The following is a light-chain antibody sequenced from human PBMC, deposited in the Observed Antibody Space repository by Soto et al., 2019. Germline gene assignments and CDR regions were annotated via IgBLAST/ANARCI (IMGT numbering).Light chain of an antibody. CDR1: QTFGRW. V-gene: IGKV1-5*03. J-gene: IGKJ1*01. Sequence: DIQMTQSPSTLSASVGDRVTITCRASQTFGRWLAWFQQKPGKAPKLLIYEASNLQSGVPSRFSGSGSGTAFTLTISSLQPDDFATYYCQQYNSYLWTFGQGTKVEIK. CDR2: EAS. CDR3: QQYNSYLWT.